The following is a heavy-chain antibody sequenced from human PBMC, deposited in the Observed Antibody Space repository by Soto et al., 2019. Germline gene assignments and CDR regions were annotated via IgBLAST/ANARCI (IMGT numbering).Heavy chain of an antibody. J-gene: IGHJ5*02. CDR2: IYHSGNT. Sequence: QVQLQESGPGLVQPSQTLSLTCTVSGGSISSGGCYWSWIRPHPEQGLEWIGWIYHSGNTYYNPSPTRRFTLLQDPSKHQLSLKLTSVTAAATAVYYCARGTYQYYDCRGVQNRFATWGQGTLVTVSS. CDR1: GGSISSGGCY. CDR3: ARGTYQYYDCRGVQNRFAT. V-gene: IGHV4-31*03. D-gene: IGHD3-9*01.